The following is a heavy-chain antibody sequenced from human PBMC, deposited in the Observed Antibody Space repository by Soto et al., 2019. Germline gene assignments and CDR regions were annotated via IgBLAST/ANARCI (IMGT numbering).Heavy chain of an antibody. J-gene: IGHJ4*02. CDR3: ARDSSGWYYFDY. CDR1: GFTFSSYG. Sequence: GGSLRLSCAASGFTFSSYGMHWVRQAPGRGLEWVAVIWYDGSNKYYADSVKGRFTISRDNSKNTLYLQMNSLRAEDTAVYYCARDSSGWYYFDYWGQGTLVTVSS. CDR2: IWYDGSNK. V-gene: IGHV3-33*01. D-gene: IGHD6-19*01.